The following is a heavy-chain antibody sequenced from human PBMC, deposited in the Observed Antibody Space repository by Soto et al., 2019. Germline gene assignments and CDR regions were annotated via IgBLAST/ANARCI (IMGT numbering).Heavy chain of an antibody. V-gene: IGHV4-4*02. CDR3: ARDHSEVTAMDY. J-gene: IGHJ4*02. CDR1: GGSISSSNW. CDR2: IYHSGST. D-gene: IGHD2-21*02. Sequence: QVQLQESGPGLVKPSGTLSLTCAVSGGSISSSNWWSWVRQPPGKGLEWIGEIYHSGSTNYNPSLRRRVTISVDKSKNQFSRKLSSVTAADTAVYYGARDHSEVTAMDYWGQGTLVTVSS.